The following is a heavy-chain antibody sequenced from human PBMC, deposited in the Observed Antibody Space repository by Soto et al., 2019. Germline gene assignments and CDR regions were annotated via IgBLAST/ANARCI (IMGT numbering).Heavy chain of an antibody. V-gene: IGHV1-18*01. D-gene: IGHD5-12*01. CDR3: ARDRCYDKSSSYIDS. Sequence: ASVKVSCKASGYTFTSYGISWVRQAPGQGLERMGWISAYNGNTNYAQKLQGRVTMTTDTSTSTAYMELRSLRSDDSAVYYCARDRCYDKSSSYIDSRGQEALVTVSS. CDR2: ISAYNGNT. CDR1: GYTFTSYG. J-gene: IGHJ4*02.